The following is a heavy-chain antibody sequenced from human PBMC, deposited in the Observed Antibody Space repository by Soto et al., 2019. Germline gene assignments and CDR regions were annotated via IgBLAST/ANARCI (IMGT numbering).Heavy chain of an antibody. CDR1: GGSFSGYY. D-gene: IGHD2-2*02. Sequence: SETLSLTCAVYGGSFSGYYWSWIRQPPGKGLEWIGEINHSGSTNYNPSLKSRVTISVDTSKNQFSLKLSSVTAADTAVYYCASDPIQYYLDYWGQGTLVTVSS. CDR2: INHSGST. J-gene: IGHJ4*02. CDR3: ASDPIQYYLDY. V-gene: IGHV4-34*01.